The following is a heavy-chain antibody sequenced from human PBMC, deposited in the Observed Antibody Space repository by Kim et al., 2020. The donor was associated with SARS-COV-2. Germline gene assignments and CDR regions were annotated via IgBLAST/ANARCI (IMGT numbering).Heavy chain of an antibody. D-gene: IGHD6-19*01. Sequence: SETLSLTCAVSGGSISSSNWWSWVRQPPGKGLEWIGEIYHSGSTNYNPSLKSRVTISVDKSKNQFSLKLSSVTAADTAVYYCARALVTVAGTKALDPWGQGTLVTVSS. CDR1: GGSISSSNW. CDR3: ARALVTVAGTKALDP. V-gene: IGHV4-4*02. J-gene: IGHJ5*02. CDR2: IYHSGST.